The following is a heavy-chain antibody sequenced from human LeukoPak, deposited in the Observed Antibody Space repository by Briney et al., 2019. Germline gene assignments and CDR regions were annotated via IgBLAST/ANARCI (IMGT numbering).Heavy chain of an antibody. Sequence: PGVSLRLSCAPSGFTFDDYAMHWVRQAPGKGLEWVSCISWNSGSIGYAESVKGRFTNSRENAKTSLYLQMNSLRAEDTVLYYCANNFLGSSWWGVFDIWGQGTMVTVSS. CDR1: GFTFDDYA. CDR2: ISWNSGSI. J-gene: IGHJ3*02. V-gene: IGHV3-9*01. CDR3: ANNFLGSSWWGVFDI. D-gene: IGHD6-13*01.